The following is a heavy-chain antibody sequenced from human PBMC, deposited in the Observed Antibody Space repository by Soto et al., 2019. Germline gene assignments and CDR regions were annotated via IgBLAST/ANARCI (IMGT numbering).Heavy chain of an antibody. D-gene: IGHD5-18*01. Sequence: SETLSLTCTVSGGSISSGDYYWSWIRQPPGKGLEWIGYIYYSGSTYYNPSLKSRVTISVDTSKNQFSLKLSSVTAADTAVYYCAYRGYSYGYYFDYWGQGTLVTAPQ. V-gene: IGHV4-30-4*01. CDR1: GGSISSGDYY. J-gene: IGHJ4*02. CDR3: AYRGYSYGYYFDY. CDR2: IYYSGST.